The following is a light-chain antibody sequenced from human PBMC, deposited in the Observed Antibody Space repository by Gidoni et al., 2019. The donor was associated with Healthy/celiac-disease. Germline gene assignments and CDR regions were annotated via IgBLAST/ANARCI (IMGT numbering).Light chain of an antibody. CDR3: QQYNKWPSSQT. J-gene: IGKJ1*01. CDR1: QSVSSN. Sequence: EIVMTQSPATLSVSPGERATLSCRASQSVSSNLAWYQQKPGQAPRLLIYGASTGATGIPARFSGSGSGTEFTLTISSLQSEDFAVYYCQQYNKWPSSQTFGQGTKVEIK. CDR2: GAS. V-gene: IGKV3-15*01.